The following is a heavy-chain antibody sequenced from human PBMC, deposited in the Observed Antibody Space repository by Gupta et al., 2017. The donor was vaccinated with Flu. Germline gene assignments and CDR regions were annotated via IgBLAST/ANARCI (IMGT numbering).Heavy chain of an antibody. J-gene: IGHJ6*02. D-gene: IGHD2-2*01. Sequence: QVQLQQGGAGLLKPSETLSLTCAVYGGSFSGYYWSWNRQPPGKGLEREGEIYHSGKTNYYPSLQSRVTISVDTSKNQFSLKRSSVTAADTAVYYCARFSADIVVVPAATPRIYYYGIDVWGQGTTVTVSS. CDR2: IYHSGKT. CDR3: ARFSADIVVVPAATPRIYYYGIDV. CDR1: GGSFSGYY. V-gene: IGHV4-34*01.